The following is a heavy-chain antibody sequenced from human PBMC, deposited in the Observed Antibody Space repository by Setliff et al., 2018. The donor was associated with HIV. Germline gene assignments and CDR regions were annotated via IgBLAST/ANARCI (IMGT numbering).Heavy chain of an antibody. J-gene: IGHJ4*02. CDR1: GASISSHNYY. CDR3: TIPASSLAPN. CDR2: IRSSGDT. Sequence: SETLSLTCTVSGASISSHNYYWGWIRQSPGQGLEWIASIRSSGDTYYNPSLQSRVIISVDTSNNQISLKLTSVTAADPSVYSCTIPASSLAPNWGRGTQVTVSS. V-gene: IGHV4-39*01.